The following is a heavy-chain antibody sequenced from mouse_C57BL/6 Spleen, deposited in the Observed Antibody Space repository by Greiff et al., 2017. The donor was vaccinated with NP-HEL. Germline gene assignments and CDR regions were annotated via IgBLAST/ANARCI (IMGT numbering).Heavy chain of an antibody. CDR3: ARGASKGGYFDV. Sequence: VQLQESGPELVKPGASVKISCKASGYAFSSSWMNWVKQRPGKGLEWIGRIYPGDGDTNYNGKFKGKATLTADKSSSTAYMQLSSLTSEDSAVYFCARGASKGGYFDVWGTGTTVTVSS. CDR1: GYAFSSSW. J-gene: IGHJ1*03. D-gene: IGHD2-10*02. V-gene: IGHV1-82*01. CDR2: IYPGDGDT.